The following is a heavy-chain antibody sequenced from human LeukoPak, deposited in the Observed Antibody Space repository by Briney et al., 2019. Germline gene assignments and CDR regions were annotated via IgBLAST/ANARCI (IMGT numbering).Heavy chain of an antibody. CDR3: MMYISGWN. J-gene: IGHJ4*02. CDR2: TNSDGTNT. Sequence: PGGSLRLSCAASGITVSSYWMHWVRQAPGKGLVWVSRTNSDGTNTNYADSVKGRFSISRDNAKNTLYLQMNSLRADDTAVYYRMMYISGWNWGQGTLVTVSS. V-gene: IGHV3-74*01. CDR1: GITVSSYW. D-gene: IGHD6-19*01.